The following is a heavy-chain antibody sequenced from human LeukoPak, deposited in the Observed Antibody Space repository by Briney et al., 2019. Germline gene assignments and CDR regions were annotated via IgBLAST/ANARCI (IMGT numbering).Heavy chain of an antibody. CDR1: GFTFSSYA. CDR3: AKARYCSSTNCYSSFDY. CDR2: ISGSGGST. Sequence: PGGSLRLSCAASGFTFSSYAMGWVRQAPGKGLEWVSAISGSGGSTFYADSVKGRFTISRDNSKNTLHLQMNSLRAEDTAVYYCAKARYCSSTNCYSSFDYWGQGTPVTVSS. D-gene: IGHD2-2*02. V-gene: IGHV3-23*01. J-gene: IGHJ4*02.